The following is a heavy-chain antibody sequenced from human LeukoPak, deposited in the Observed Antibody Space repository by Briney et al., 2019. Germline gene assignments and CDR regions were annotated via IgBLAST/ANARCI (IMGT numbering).Heavy chain of an antibody. V-gene: IGHV3-64D*09. CDR2: ISGDGGST. J-gene: IGHJ4*02. CDR3: VRELYGGYDY. Sequence: GGSLRLSCSASGFSFGSYGMYWARQAPGKGLESVSVISGDGGSTYYPDSVKGRFTVSRDNSMNTLFLQMGSLRNEDTAVYYRVRELYGGYDYWGQGTLVTVSS. CDR1: GFSFGSYG. D-gene: IGHD4-17*01.